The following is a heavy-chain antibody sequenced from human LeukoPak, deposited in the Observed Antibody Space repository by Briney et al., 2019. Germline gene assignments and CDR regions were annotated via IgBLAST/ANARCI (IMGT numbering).Heavy chain of an antibody. D-gene: IGHD1-26*01. CDR2: ISAYNGNT. CDR3: ARVRGSSHFDY. J-gene: IGHJ4*02. Sequence: GASVRVSCKASGYTFSNYAINWVRQAPGQGLEWMGWISAYNGNTNYAQKLQGRVTMTTDTSTSTAYMELRSLRSDDTAVYYCARVRGSSHFDYWGQGTLVTVSS. V-gene: IGHV1-18*01. CDR1: GYTFSNYA.